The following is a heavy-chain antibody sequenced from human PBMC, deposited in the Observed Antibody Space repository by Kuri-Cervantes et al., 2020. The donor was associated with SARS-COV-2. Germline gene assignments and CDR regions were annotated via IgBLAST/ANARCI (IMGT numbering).Heavy chain of an antibody. CDR2: IYYSGST. D-gene: IGHD3-10*01. V-gene: IGHV4-59*08. J-gene: IGHJ4*02. CDR3: ARSNYSPYGLDY. Sequence: ESLKISCSVSGGSISSYYWSWIRQPPGKGLEWIGYIYYSGSTNYNPSLKSRVTISVDTSKNQFSLKLSSVTAADTAVYYCARSNYSPYGLDYWGQGTLVTVSS. CDR1: GGSISSYY.